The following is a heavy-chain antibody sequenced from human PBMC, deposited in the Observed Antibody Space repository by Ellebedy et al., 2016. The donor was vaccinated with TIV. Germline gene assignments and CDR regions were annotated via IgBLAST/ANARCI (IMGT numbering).Heavy chain of an antibody. CDR3: ARDAGEVTIFVYYYYMDV. Sequence: GESLKISCAASGFTFSSYWMSWVRQAPGKGLEWVANIKQDGSEKYYVDSVKGRFTISRDNAKNSLYLQMNSLRAEDTAVYYCARDAGEVTIFVYYYYMDVWGKGTTVTVSS. D-gene: IGHD3-3*01. CDR1: GFTFSSYW. J-gene: IGHJ6*03. CDR2: IKQDGSEK. V-gene: IGHV3-7*01.